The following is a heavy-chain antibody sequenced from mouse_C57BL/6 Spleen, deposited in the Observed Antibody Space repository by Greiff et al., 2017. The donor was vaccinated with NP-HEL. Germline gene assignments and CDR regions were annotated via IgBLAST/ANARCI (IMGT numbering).Heavy chain of an antibody. CDR2: IDPETGGT. V-gene: IGHV1-15*01. CDR3: TRGGGSGTDYYAMDY. Sequence: VQLQQSGAELVRPGASVTLSCKASAYTFTDYEMHWVKQTPVHGLEWIGAIDPETGGTAYNQKFKGKAILTADKSSSTAYMELRSLTSEDSAVYYGTRGGGSGTDYYAMDYWGQGTSVTVSS. J-gene: IGHJ4*01. D-gene: IGHD2-14*01. CDR1: AYTFTDYE.